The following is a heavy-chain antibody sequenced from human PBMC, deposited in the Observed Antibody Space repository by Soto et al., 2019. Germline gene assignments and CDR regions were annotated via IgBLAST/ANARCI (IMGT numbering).Heavy chain of an antibody. J-gene: IGHJ6*03. CDR2: VYYSGNT. V-gene: IGHV4-59*01. Sequence: QVQLQESGPGLVQPSETLSLTCTVSGGSISHYYWSWIRQPPGKGLEWIGYVYYSGNTNYNPSLETRVTISVDTSRNRFSLNLTSATAADTAVYYCARKGAAASYAHYYMDVWGRGTAVTVSS. CDR1: GGSISHYY. D-gene: IGHD6-13*01. CDR3: ARKGAAASYAHYYMDV.